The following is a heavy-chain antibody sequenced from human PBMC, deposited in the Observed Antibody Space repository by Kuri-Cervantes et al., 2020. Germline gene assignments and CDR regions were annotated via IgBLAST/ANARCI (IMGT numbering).Heavy chain of an antibody. CDR1: GGTFSSYT. D-gene: IGHD1-7*01. CDR2: IIPILGIA. J-gene: IGHJ6*02. Sequence: SVKVSCKASGGTFSSYTISWVRQAPGQGPEWMGRIIPILGIANYAQKFQGRVTITADKSTSTAYMELSSLRSEDTAVYYCARDGSYNWNYDYYYYGMDVWGQGTTVTVSS. V-gene: IGHV1-69*04. CDR3: ARDGSYNWNYDYYYYGMDV.